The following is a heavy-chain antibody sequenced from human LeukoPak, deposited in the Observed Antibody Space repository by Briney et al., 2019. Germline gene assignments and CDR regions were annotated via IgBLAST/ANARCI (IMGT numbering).Heavy chain of an antibody. CDR1: GGSFSGYY. Sequence: PSETLSLTCAVYGGSFSGYYWSWISQPPGKGMEWIGEINHSGSTNYNPSLKSRVTISVDTSKNQFSLKLSSVTAADTAVYYCARGRTWWALATDLDYWGQGTLVTVSS. CDR2: INHSGST. J-gene: IGHJ4*02. CDR3: ARGRTWWALATDLDY. V-gene: IGHV4-34*01. D-gene: IGHD2-8*02.